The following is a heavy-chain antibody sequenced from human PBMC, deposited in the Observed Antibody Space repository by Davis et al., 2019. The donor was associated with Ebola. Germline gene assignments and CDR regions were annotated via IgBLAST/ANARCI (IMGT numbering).Heavy chain of an antibody. CDR1: GFTFTNYA. CDR2: INAGNGNT. J-gene: IGHJ6*02. CDR3: VRIILGRDFYGMVV. V-gene: IGHV1-3*01. Sequence: ASVKVSCKASGFTFTNYAIHWVRHAPGQSLEWMGWINAGNGNTKYSQKFQGRVTITTDTSASTAYMELSSLRSEDTAVFYCVRIILGRDFYGMVVWGQGTTVIVSS.